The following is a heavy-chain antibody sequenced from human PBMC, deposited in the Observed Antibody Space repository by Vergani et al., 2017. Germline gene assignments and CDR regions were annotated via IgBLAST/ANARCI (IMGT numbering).Heavy chain of an antibody. J-gene: IGHJ6*02. CDR2: IIPIFGTA. D-gene: IGHD2-21*01. Sequence: QVQLVQSGAEVKKPGSSVKVSCKASGGTFSSYAISWVRQAPGQGLEWMGGIIPIFGTANYAQKFQGRVTITADESTSTAYMELSSLRSEDTAVYYCAGHGGEGSVIPMVYGMDVWGQGTTVTVSS. V-gene: IGHV1-69*01. CDR3: AGHGGEGSVIPMVYGMDV. CDR1: GGTFSSYA.